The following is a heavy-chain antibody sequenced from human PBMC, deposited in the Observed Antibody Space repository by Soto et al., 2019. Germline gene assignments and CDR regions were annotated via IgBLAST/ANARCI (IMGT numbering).Heavy chain of an antibody. CDR2: IYYSGST. D-gene: IGHD2-15*01. V-gene: IGHV4-59*01. Sequence: SETLSLTCTVSGGSISSYYWSWIRQPPGKGLEWIGYIYYSGSTNYNPSLKSRVTISVDTSKNQFSLKLSSVTAADTAVYYCARVAPPIYCSGGSCYPFLDYWGQGTLVTSPQ. CDR3: ARVAPPIYCSGGSCYPFLDY. J-gene: IGHJ4*02. CDR1: GGSISSYY.